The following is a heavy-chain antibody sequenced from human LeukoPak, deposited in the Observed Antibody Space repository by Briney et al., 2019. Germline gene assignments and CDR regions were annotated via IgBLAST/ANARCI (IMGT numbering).Heavy chain of an antibody. D-gene: IGHD6-19*01. CDR1: GFTFSDHY. CDR2: ISSSGVIV. V-gene: IGHV3-11*04. CDR3: AALNSSGHTFDY. Sequence: GGSLRLSCATSGFTFSDHYMTWIRQAPGKGLECVSYISSSGVIVYYADSVKGRLTISRDNAKNSLFLQMNSLRAEDTAVYYCAALNSSGHTFDYWGQGTLVTVSS. J-gene: IGHJ4*02.